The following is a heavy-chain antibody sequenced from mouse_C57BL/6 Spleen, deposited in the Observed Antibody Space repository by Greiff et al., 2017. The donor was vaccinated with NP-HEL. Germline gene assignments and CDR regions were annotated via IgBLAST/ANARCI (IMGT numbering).Heavy chain of an antibody. D-gene: IGHD1-1*01. J-gene: IGHJ2*01. CDR1: GYTFTSYW. CDR2: IYPGSGST. V-gene: IGHV1-55*01. CDR3: ASEEITTVVAGDY. Sequence: QVQLQQPGAELVKPGASVKMSCKASGYTFTSYWITWVKQRPGQGLEWIGDIYPGSGSTNYNGKFKGKATLTADKSSSTAYMQLSSLTSEDSAVYFCASEEITTVVAGDYWGQGTTLTVSS.